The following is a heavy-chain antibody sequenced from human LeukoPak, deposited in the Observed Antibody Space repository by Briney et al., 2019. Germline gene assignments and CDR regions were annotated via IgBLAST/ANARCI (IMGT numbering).Heavy chain of an antibody. Sequence: GGSLRLSCAASGFTFSSFSMNWVRQAPGKGLEWVSSISSSSSYNSYAESLKGRFAISRDNAKNSLYLQTNSLRAEDTAVYYCARDGNYYDNGAYYDAFDLWGQGTMVTVSS. D-gene: IGHD3-22*01. CDR2: ISSSSSYN. J-gene: IGHJ3*01. V-gene: IGHV3-21*01. CDR1: GFTFSSFS. CDR3: ARDGNYYDNGAYYDAFDL.